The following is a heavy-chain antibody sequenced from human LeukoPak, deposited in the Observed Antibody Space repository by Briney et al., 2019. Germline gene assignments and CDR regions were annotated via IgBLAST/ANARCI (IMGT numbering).Heavy chain of an antibody. D-gene: IGHD3-22*01. Sequence: GGSLRLSCAASGFTVRSNYMSWVRQAPGKGLEWVSIIYSGGDTCYADSVKGRFTISRDNSKNTLYLQMNSLRAEDTAVYYCARDKADSSAYHYWGQGTLVTVSS. J-gene: IGHJ4*02. CDR2: IYSGGDT. CDR3: ARDKADSSAYHY. V-gene: IGHV3-53*01. CDR1: GFTVRSNY.